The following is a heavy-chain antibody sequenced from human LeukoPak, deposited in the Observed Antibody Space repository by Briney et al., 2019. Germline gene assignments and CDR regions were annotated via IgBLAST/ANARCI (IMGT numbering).Heavy chain of an antibody. D-gene: IGHD6-19*01. Sequence: PGGSLRLSCAASGFTFSSYEMNWVRQAPGKGLEWVSYISSSGSTIYYADSVKGRFTLSRDSATNSLYLHMNSLRAEDTAVYYCATSLSGWGTYHYMDVWGKGTAVTISS. CDR3: ATSLSGWGTYHYMDV. J-gene: IGHJ6*03. CDR1: GFTFSSYE. CDR2: ISSSGSTI. V-gene: IGHV3-48*03.